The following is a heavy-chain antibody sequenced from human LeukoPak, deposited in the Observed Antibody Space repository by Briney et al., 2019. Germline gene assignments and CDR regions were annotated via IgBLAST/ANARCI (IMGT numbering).Heavy chain of an antibody. CDR2: INPNSGGT. D-gene: IGHD3-9*01. J-gene: IGHJ3*02. Sequence: ASVKVSCKASGYTFTVYYMHWVRQAPGQGLGWMGWINPNSGGTKYAQKFQGRVTMTRDKSISTAYVELSRLRSDDTAVYYCARDSTERYFDWSPGAFDIWGQGTMVTVSS. CDR1: GYTFTVYY. V-gene: IGHV1-2*02. CDR3: ARDSTERYFDWSPGAFDI.